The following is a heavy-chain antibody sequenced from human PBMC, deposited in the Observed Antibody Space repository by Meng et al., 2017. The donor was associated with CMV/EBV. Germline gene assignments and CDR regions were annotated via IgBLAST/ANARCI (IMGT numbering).Heavy chain of an antibody. V-gene: IGHV1-2*02. Sequence: SVKVSCKASGYTLTGYYMYWVRQAPGQGLEWMGWINPNSGGTNYAQNFQGRVTMTRDTSISTASMELSRLRSDDTAVYYCARDFGPCCTNGVCYTRFHYWGQGTLVTVSS. CDR1: GYTLTGYY. D-gene: IGHD2-8*01. CDR3: ARDFGPCCTNGVCYTRFHY. J-gene: IGHJ4*02. CDR2: INPNSGGT.